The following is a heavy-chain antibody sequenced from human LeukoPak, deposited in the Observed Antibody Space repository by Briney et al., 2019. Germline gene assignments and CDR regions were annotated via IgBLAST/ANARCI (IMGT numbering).Heavy chain of an antibody. Sequence: GGSLRLSCTASGFNFGIYGMHWVRQAPGKGLEWVAVMWDDGTNEYYVESVKGRFTISRDNAKSTLSLQMNSLRAEDTAIYYCVRDNAYTFDYWGQGTLVTVSS. CDR3: VRDNAYTFDY. CDR1: GFNFGIYG. D-gene: IGHD5-24*01. J-gene: IGHJ4*01. V-gene: IGHV3-33*01. CDR2: MWDDGTNE.